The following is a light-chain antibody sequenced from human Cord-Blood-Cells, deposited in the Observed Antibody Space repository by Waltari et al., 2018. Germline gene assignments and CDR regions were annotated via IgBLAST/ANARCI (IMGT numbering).Light chain of an antibody. CDR2: RNN. CDR3: AAWDDSLSGWV. J-gene: IGLJ3*02. CDR1: SSNIGSNY. V-gene: IGLV1-47*01. Sequence: QSVLTQPPSASGTPGQRVTISCSGSSSNIGSNYVYWYPQLPGTAPKLLIYRNNRRPSGGPDRFSGSKSGTSASLAISGLRSEDEADYYCAAWDDSLSGWVFGGGTKLTVL.